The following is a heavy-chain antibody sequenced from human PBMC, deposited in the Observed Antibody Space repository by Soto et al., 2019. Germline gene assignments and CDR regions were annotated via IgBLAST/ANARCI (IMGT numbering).Heavy chain of an antibody. CDR1: GFTFSSYS. CDR3: ARDRVPTTVTTIFDY. CDR2: ISSSSRTI. J-gene: IGHJ4*02. V-gene: IGHV3-48*02. D-gene: IGHD4-17*01. Sequence: GGSLRLSCAASGFTFSSYSMNWVRQAPGKGLEWVSYISSSSRTIYYADSVKGRFTISRDNAKNSLYLQMNSLRDEDTAVYYCARDRVPTTVTTIFDYWGQGTLVTVSS.